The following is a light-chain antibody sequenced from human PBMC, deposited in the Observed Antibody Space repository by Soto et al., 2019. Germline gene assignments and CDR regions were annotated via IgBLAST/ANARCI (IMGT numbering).Light chain of an antibody. CDR2: AAS. Sequence: EIQMTQSPSSLSASLGASVTITCRASQSISSYLNWYQQKPGKAPKLLIYAASTLQSGVPSRFRGSGSGTDFTLTLSSLQPEDGATYYCQKYNSAPRTFGQGTKVDI. V-gene: IGKV1-27*01. CDR3: QKYNSAPRT. CDR1: QSISSY. J-gene: IGKJ1*01.